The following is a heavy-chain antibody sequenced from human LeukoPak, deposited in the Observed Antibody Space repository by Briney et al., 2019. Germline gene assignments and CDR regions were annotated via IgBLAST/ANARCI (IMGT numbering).Heavy chain of an antibody. J-gene: IGHJ3*02. V-gene: IGHV4-39*07. D-gene: IGHD3-22*01. CDR2: IYYSGST. CDR1: GGSISSSSYY. Sequence: SETLSLTCTVSGGSISSSSYYWGWIRQPPGKGLELIGSIYYSGSTNYNPSLKSRVTISVDTSKNQFSLKMSSVTAADTAVYYCARHTTEYYYDSSGYYHDAFDIWGQGTMVTVSS. CDR3: ARHTTEYYYDSSGYYHDAFDI.